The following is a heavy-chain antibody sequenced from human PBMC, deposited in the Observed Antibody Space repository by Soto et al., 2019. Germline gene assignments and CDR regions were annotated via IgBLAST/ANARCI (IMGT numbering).Heavy chain of an antibody. Sequence: QMQLQESGPGLVKPSVTLSLTCTVSGASMSDYYGTWIRQPPGRGLEWIGFMHSSGNANYSSSLKGRATISVDTYNNQFSLILTSVTAADTAVYYCVRSGHTFGGVIWGQGTLVTVSS. J-gene: IGHJ4*02. V-gene: IGHV4-59*01. CDR3: VRSGHTFGGVI. D-gene: IGHD3-16*01. CDR2: MHSSGNA. CDR1: GASMSDYY.